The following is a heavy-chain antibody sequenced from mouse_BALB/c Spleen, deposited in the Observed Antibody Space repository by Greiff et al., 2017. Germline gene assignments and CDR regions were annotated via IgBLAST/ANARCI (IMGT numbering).Heavy chain of an antibody. CDR2: IDPENGNT. Sequence: EVQLQQSGAELVRPGALVKLSCKASGFNITDYYMHWVKQRPEQGLEWIGWIDPENGNTIYDPKFQGKASITADTSSNTSYLQISSLASEDTAVYYGAEVGDYAMDYWGQGTSVTVSA. J-gene: IGHJ4*01. CDR1: GFNITDYY. D-gene: IGHD1-1*02. CDR3: AEVGDYAMDY. V-gene: IGHV14-1*02.